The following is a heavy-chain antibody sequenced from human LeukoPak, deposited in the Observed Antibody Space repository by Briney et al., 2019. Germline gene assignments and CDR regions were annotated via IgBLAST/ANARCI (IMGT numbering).Heavy chain of an antibody. CDR1: GFTFSSYS. Sequence: GGSLRLSCAASGFTFSSYSMNWVRQAPGKGLEWVSTISASANNTYYTDSVKGRFTISRDNSKNTLYLQMSSLSAEDTAVYYCAKRIAAAGSPVYFDYWGQGTLITVSS. V-gene: IGHV3-23*01. CDR3: AKRIAAAGSPVYFDY. D-gene: IGHD6-13*01. J-gene: IGHJ4*02. CDR2: ISASANNT.